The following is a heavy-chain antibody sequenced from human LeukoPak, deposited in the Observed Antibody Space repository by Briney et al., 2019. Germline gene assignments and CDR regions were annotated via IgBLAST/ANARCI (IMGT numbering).Heavy chain of an antibody. Sequence: KTGGSLRLSCAASGFTFSDYYMSWIRQAPGKGPEWVSYISSSGSTIYYADSVKGRFTISRDNAKNSLYLQMNSLRAEDTAVYYCARGGSAWVLNNADLDYWGQGTLVTVSS. CDR1: GFTFSDYY. CDR2: ISSSGSTI. D-gene: IGHD1-1*01. J-gene: IGHJ4*02. V-gene: IGHV3-11*01. CDR3: ARGGSAWVLNNADLDY.